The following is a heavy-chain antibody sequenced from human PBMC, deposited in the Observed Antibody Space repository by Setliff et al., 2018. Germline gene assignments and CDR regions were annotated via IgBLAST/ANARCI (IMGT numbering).Heavy chain of an antibody. CDR1: GFTISSYA. V-gene: IGHV3-30*04. CDR2: ISYDGSNK. CDR3: ARNPPTMVRGVIYYCYYTDV. J-gene: IGHJ6*03. Sequence: LRLSCAASGFTISSYAMHWVRQAPGKGLEWVAVISYDGSNKYYADSVKGRFTISRDNSKNTLYLQMNSLRAEDTAVYYCARNPPTMVRGVIYYCYYTDVWGKGTTVTVSS. D-gene: IGHD3-10*01.